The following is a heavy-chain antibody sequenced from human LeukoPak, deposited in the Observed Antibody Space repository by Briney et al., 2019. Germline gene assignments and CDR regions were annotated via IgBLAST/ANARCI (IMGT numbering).Heavy chain of an antibody. D-gene: IGHD1-14*01. V-gene: IGHV3-21*04. J-gene: IGHJ4*02. CDR2: ISSSSSYI. Sequence: SCKASGGTFSSYSMNWVRQAPGKGLEWVSSISSSSSYIYYADSVKGRFTISRDNSKNTLYLQMNSLRAEDTAVYYCAKDTSESYNRDYWGQGTLVTASS. CDR3: AKDTSESYNRDY. CDR1: GGTFSSYS.